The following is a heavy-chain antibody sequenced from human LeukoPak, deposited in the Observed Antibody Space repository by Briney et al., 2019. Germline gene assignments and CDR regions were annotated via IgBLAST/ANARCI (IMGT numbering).Heavy chain of an antibody. J-gene: IGHJ3*02. CDR3: ARDRGPYYYDSSGWIDAFDI. D-gene: IGHD3-22*01. CDR2: IYSGGST. CDR1: GFTFSNAW. V-gene: IGHV3-53*01. Sequence: GGSLRLSCAASGFTFSNAWMSWVRQAPGKGLEWVSVIYSGGSTYYADSVKGRFTISRDNSKNTLYLQMNSLRAEDTAVYYCARDRGPYYYDSSGWIDAFDIWGQGTMVTVSS.